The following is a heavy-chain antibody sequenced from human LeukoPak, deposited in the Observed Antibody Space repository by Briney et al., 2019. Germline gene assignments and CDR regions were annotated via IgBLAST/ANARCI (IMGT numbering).Heavy chain of an antibody. Sequence: GGYLRLYCAASGFTFSIYWMSWVRQAPGKGLEWVANIKQDGSEKYYVDSVKGRFTISRDNGKNSLYLQRSSLRAEDTAMYYCARGGWSVDYWGQGTLVTVSS. CDR1: GFTFSIYW. CDR3: ARGGWSVDY. D-gene: IGHD6-19*01. V-gene: IGHV3-7*01. CDR2: IKQDGSEK. J-gene: IGHJ4*02.